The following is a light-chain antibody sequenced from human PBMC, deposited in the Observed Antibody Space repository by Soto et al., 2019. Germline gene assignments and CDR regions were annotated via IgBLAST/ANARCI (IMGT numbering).Light chain of an antibody. CDR3: LQDYTYPRT. V-gene: IGKV1-6*01. CDR1: QAIRDD. Sequence: IQMTQSPSSLSASVGNRVTITCRASQAIRDDLAWYQQKPGKAPNLLIYAASNLQSGVPSRFSGSGSGTDFTLTISSLQPEDFATYYCLQDYTYPRTFGQGTKVDI. CDR2: AAS. J-gene: IGKJ1*01.